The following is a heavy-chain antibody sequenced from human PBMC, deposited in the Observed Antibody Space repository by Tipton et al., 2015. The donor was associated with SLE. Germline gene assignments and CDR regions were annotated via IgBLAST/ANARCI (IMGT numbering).Heavy chain of an antibody. J-gene: IGHJ3*01. CDR3: ARVDGDYGDAFDV. CDR2: LYASGST. D-gene: IGHD4-17*01. Sequence: GLVKPSETLSLTCTVSGGSMSSGNYYWSWIRQPAGKGLEWIGRLYASGSTNYNPSLKSRVIISVDTSKNQFSLKLTSVTSADTAVYYCARVDGDYGDAFDVWGQGTLVTVSS. V-gene: IGHV4-61*02. CDR1: GGSMSSGNYY.